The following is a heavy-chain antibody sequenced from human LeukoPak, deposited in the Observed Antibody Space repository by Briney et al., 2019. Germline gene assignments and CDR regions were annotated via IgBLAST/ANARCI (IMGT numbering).Heavy chain of an antibody. CDR1: GYTFTSYY. Sequence: ASVKVSCKASGYTFTSYYMHWVRQAPGQGLEWMGIINPSGGSTSYAQKFQGRVTMTRDTSTSTVYMELSSLRSEDTAVYYCARDPAFYRQQLENFDYWGQGTLVTVSS. J-gene: IGHJ4*02. D-gene: IGHD6-13*01. CDR3: ARDPAFYRQQLENFDY. V-gene: IGHV1-46*01. CDR2: INPSGGST.